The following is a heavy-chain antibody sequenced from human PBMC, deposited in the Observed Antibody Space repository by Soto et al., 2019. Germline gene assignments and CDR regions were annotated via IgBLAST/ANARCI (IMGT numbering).Heavy chain of an antibody. D-gene: IGHD3-10*01. V-gene: IGHV3-7*01. CDR2: IKQDGSEK. CDR1: GFTFSSYW. CDR3: ARGDVYYYGSGSYYNVDYYYYMDV. Sequence: GGSLRLSCAASGFTFSSYWMSWVRQAPGKGLEWVANIKQDGSEKYYVDSVKGRFTISRDNAKNSLYLQMNSLRAEDTAVYYCARGDVYYYGSGSYYNVDYYYYMDVWGKGTTVTVSS. J-gene: IGHJ6*03.